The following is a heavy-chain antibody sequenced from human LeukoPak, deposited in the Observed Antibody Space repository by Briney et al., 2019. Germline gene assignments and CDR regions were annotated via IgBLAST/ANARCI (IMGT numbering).Heavy chain of an antibody. V-gene: IGHV4-61*08. CDR2: IFYNEGT. Sequence: SETLSLTCSVSGYSISDGFYWDWIRQPPGKGLEWIGYIFYNEGTSYNPSLKSRVTISVDTSNNQLSLKVNSVTAADTAMYYCVKSNSRYQPWTLDIWGRGTMVTVSS. D-gene: IGHD2-2*01. CDR1: GYSISDGFY. J-gene: IGHJ3*02. CDR3: VKSNSRYQPWTLDI.